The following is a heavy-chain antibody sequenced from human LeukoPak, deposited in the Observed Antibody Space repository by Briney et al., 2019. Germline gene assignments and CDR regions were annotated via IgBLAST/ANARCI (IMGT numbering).Heavy chain of an antibody. V-gene: IGHV3-23*01. J-gene: IGHJ4*02. CDR2: ISGSGGST. Sequence: PGGSLRLSCAASGFTFSSYAMSWVRQAPGKGLEWVSTISGSGGSTYYADSVKGRFTISRDNSKNTLYLQMNSLRAEDTAVYYCARDLRNSGYDSYYYFDYWGQGTLVTVSS. CDR3: ARDLRNSGYDSYYYFDY. D-gene: IGHD5-12*01. CDR1: GFTFSSYA.